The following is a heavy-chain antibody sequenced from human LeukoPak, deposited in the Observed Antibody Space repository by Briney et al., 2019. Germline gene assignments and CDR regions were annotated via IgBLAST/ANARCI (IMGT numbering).Heavy chain of an antibody. J-gene: IGHJ3*02. CDR3: ARDDYARPAFDI. CDR2: INPNSGGT. V-gene: IGHV1-2*02. Sequence: ASVKVSCKASGYTFTGYYMHWVRQAPVQGLEWMGWINPNSGGTNYTQKFQGRVTMTRDTSISTAYMELSRLRSDDTAVYYCARDDYARPAFDIWGQGTMVTVSS. CDR1: GYTFTGYY. D-gene: IGHD4/OR15-4a*01.